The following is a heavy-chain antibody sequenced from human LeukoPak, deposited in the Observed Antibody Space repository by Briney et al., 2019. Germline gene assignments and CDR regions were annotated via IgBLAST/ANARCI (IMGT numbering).Heavy chain of an antibody. CDR3: ARDESILGYYDSSGLPQH. D-gene: IGHD3-22*01. CDR2: INAGNGNT. V-gene: IGHV1-3*01. CDR1: GYTFTSYY. Sequence: ASVKVSCKASGYTFTSYYMHWVRQAPGQRLEWMGWINAGNGNTKYSQKFQGRVTITRDTSASTAYMELSSLRSEDTAVYYCARDESILGYYDSSGLPQHWGQGTLVTVSS. J-gene: IGHJ1*01.